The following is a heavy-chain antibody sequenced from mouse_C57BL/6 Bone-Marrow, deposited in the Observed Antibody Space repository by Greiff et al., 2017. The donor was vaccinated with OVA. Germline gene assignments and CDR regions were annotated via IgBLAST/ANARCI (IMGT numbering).Heavy chain of an antibody. J-gene: IGHJ2*01. CDR2: IRNKANGYTT. V-gene: IGHV7-3*01. CDR3: ASHYYYGSRYGYDFDY. CDR1: GFTFTDYY. Sequence: EVKVVESGGGLVQPGGSLSLSCAASGFTFTDYYMSWVRQPPGKALEWLGFIRNKANGYTTEYSASVKGRFTISRDNSQSILYLQMNALRAEDSATYYCASHYYYGSRYGYDFDYWGQGTTLTVSS. D-gene: IGHD1-1*01.